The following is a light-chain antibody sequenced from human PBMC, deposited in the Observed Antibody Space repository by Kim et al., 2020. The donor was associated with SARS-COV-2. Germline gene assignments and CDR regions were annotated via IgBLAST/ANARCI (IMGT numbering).Light chain of an antibody. V-gene: IGKV3-15*01. Sequence: EIVMTQSPATLSVSPGERATLSCRASQSVSSNLAWYQQKPGQGPRLLIYGASTRATGIPARFSGSGSGTEFTLTISSLQSEDFAVYYCQQYNKWPPLTFGGGTKVDIK. J-gene: IGKJ4*01. CDR3: QQYNKWPPLT. CDR1: QSVSSN. CDR2: GAS.